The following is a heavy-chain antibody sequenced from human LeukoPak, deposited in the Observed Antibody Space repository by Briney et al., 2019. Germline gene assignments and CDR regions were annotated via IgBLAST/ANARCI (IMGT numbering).Heavy chain of an antibody. Sequence: PGGSLRLSCAASGITFSSYWMSWVRQAPGKGLEWVANIKQDGSEKYYVDSVKGRFTISRDNAKNSLYLQMNSLRAEDTAVYYCARAVSSGWDETYFDYWGQGTLVTVSS. D-gene: IGHD6-19*01. CDR2: IKQDGSEK. CDR3: ARAVSSGWDETYFDY. CDR1: GITFSSYW. J-gene: IGHJ4*02. V-gene: IGHV3-7*01.